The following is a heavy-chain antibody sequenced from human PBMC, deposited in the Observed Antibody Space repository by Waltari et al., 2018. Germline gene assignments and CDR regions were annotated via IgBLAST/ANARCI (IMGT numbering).Heavy chain of an antibody. D-gene: IGHD3-9*01. V-gene: IGHV4-38-2*02. CDR3: ARELRYVDWCFDY. CDR1: GYSISSGYY. J-gene: IGHJ4*02. CDR2: IYHRGST. Sequence: QVQLQESGPGLVKPSETLSLTCPVSGYSISSGYYWGWIRRPQGKGLGWIGRIYHRGSTYYNQALKRRVTISVDTSKNQFSLKRSSVTASDTAVYYCARELRYVDWCFDYWGQGTLVTVSS.